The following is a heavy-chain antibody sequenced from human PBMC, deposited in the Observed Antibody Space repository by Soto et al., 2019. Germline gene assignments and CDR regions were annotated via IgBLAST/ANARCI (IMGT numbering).Heavy chain of an antibody. J-gene: IGHJ5*02. CDR3: ARDSSRGYSSGWFDP. D-gene: IGHD5-18*01. V-gene: IGHV3-30-3*01. CDR2: MSYDGSNI. CDR1: GFAXSXXX. Sequence: PGGSLRLSCAASGFAXSXXXXXXXXXXXGKDLEWVAVMSYDGSNIYYADSVKGRFTISRDNAKNSLYLQMNSLRAEDTAVYYCARDSSRGYSSGWFDPWGQGTLVTVSS.